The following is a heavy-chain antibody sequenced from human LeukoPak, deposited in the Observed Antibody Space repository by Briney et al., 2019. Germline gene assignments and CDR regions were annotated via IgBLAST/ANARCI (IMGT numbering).Heavy chain of an antibody. Sequence: PSETLSLTCAVYGGSFSGYYWSWIRQPPGKGLEWIGEINHSGSTNYNPSLKSRVTISVDTSKNQFSLKLSSVTAADTAVYYCARVHTPNCSRTSCSYFDYWGQGTLVTVSS. J-gene: IGHJ4*02. CDR1: GGSFSGYY. CDR2: INHSGST. V-gene: IGHV4-34*01. D-gene: IGHD2-2*01. CDR3: ARVHTPNCSRTSCSYFDY.